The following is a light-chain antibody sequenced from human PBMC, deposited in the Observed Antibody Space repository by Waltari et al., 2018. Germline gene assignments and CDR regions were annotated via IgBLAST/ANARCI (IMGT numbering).Light chain of an antibody. CDR3: QSYDSSLSGSV. V-gene: IGLV1-40*01. J-gene: IGLJ2*01. Sequence: QSVLTQPPSVSGAPGQRVTISCTGSSSNIGTGYDVHWYQQLPGTAPKLLLYGNSNRPSVRPYRFSGSKSGTSAALAITGLQAEDEADYYCQSYDSSLSGSVFGGGTKLTVL. CDR2: GNS. CDR1: SSNIGTGYD.